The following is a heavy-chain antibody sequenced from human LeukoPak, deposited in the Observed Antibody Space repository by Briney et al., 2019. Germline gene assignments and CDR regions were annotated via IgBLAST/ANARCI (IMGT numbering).Heavy chain of an antibody. V-gene: IGHV3-23*01. J-gene: IGHJ6*02. D-gene: IGHD2-2*01. CDR3: AKRYCSSTSCRGPYYYYGMDV. CDR2: CRNRGGGT. Sequence: GSLELSCAAPGFPFNPYATNRVRPAPGKGLEGVPSCRNRGGGTYYADSVKGRFTISRDNSKNTLYLQMNSLRAEDTALYHCAKRYCSSTSCRGPYYYYGMDVWGQGTTVTVSS. CDR1: GFPFNPYA.